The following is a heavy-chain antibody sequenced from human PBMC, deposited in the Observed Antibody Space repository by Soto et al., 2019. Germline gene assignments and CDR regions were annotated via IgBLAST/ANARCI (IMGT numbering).Heavy chain of an antibody. CDR2: IAYDGSNR. CDR1: GFTFTTHG. V-gene: IGHV3-30*18. D-gene: IGHD6-13*01. J-gene: IGHJ4*02. CDR3: AKDRGGSWTFDY. Sequence: QVQLVESGGGVVQPGRSLSLSCAASGFTFTTHGMHWVRQSPGKGLEWVASIAYDGSNRNYGDPVKGRFFVSRHNPKKTVSLQMNSLRDEATAVHFCAKDRGGSWTFDYWGQGILVIVSS.